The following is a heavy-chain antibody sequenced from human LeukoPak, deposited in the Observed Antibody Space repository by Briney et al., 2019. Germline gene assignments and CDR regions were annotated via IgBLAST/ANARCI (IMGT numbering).Heavy chain of an antibody. CDR3: ARAGSGSYFGP. V-gene: IGHV4-34*01. D-gene: IGHD1-26*01. J-gene: IGHJ4*02. CDR2: INHSGST. CDR1: GGSFSGYY. Sequence: PSETLSLTCAVYGGSFSGYYWSWIRQPPGKGLEWIGEINHSGSTNYNPSLKSRVTMSVDTSKNQFSLKLSSVTAADTAVYYCARAGSGSYFGPWGQGTLVTVSS.